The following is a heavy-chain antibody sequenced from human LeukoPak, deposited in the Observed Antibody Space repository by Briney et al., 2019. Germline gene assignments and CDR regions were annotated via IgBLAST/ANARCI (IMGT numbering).Heavy chain of an antibody. CDR1: GGSFSGYY. CDR2: INHSGST. D-gene: IGHD1-26*01. V-gene: IGHV4-34*01. J-gene: IGHJ4*02. CDR3: ARDNVSRGSVLFDY. Sequence: SETLSLTCAVYGGSFSGYYWSWIRQPPGKGLEWVGEINHSGSTNYNPSLKSRVTISVDTSKNQFSLKLSSVTAADTAVYYCARDNVSRGSVLFDYWGQGTLVTVSS.